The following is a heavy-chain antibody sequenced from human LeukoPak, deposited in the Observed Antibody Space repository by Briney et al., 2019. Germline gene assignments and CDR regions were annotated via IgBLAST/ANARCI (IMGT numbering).Heavy chain of an antibody. CDR1: GGSISSGGYS. CDR2: IYHSGST. V-gene: IGHV4-30-2*01. J-gene: IGHJ4*02. Sequence: SETLSLTCAVSGGSISSGGYSWSWIRQPPGKGLEWIGYIYHSGSTYYNPSLKSRVTISVDTSKNQFSLKLSSVTAADTAVYYCARGSIALDYWGQGTLVTVSS. D-gene: IGHD6-6*01. CDR3: ARGSIALDY.